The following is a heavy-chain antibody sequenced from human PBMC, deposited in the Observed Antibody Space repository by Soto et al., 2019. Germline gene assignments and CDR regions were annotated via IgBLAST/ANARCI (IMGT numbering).Heavy chain of an antibody. J-gene: IGHJ5*02. CDR2: ISSDGANK. CDR3: AKTGSYCTGTSCYMNWFDP. CDR1: GFTFSNYV. Sequence: GSLRLSCEASGFTFSNYVMHWVRQAPGKGLEWVAVISSDGANKNYANSVKGRFTISRDNSMKTIYLQMNSLRVEDTAVYYCAKTGSYCTGTSCYMNWFDPWGQGSLVTVSS. D-gene: IGHD2-2*02. V-gene: IGHV3-30*18.